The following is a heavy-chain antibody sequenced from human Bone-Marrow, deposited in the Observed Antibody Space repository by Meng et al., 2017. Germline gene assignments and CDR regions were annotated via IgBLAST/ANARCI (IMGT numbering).Heavy chain of an antibody. CDR2: INHSGST. V-gene: IGHV4-34*01. CDR1: GGSFSGYY. CDR3: ARALGY. D-gene: IGHD7-27*01. Sequence: GSLRLSCAVYGGSFSGYYWSWIRQPPGKGLEWIGEINHSGSTNYNPSLKSRVAISVDTSKNQFSLKLSSVTAADTAVYYCARALGYWGQGTLVTVSS. J-gene: IGHJ4*02.